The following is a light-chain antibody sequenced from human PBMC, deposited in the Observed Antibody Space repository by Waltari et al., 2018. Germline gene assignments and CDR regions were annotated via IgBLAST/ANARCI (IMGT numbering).Light chain of an antibody. CDR3: QQYYSDSIT. Sequence: DIQMTQSPSTLSASVGDRITITCRASQSIDRWLAWHQQKPGKAPKALIYKTSSLESGVPSRFSGSGSGTEFTLTISSLQPDDFATYYCQQYYSDSITFGQGTRLEIK. J-gene: IGKJ5*01. CDR1: QSIDRW. V-gene: IGKV1-5*03. CDR2: KTS.